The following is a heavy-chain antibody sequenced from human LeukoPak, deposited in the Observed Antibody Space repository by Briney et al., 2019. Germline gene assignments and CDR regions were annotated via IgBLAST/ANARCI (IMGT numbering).Heavy chain of an antibody. CDR1: GFTFSGSA. D-gene: IGHD1-7*01. CDR2: IRSKANSYAT. J-gene: IGHJ4*02. Sequence: AGGGLRLSCAAPGFTFSGSAMHWVRQASGEGLEWVGRIRSKANSYATAYAASVKGRFTISRDDSKNTAYLQMNSLKTEDTAVYYCTRTGTTHSWGQGTLVTVSS. CDR3: TRTGTTHS. V-gene: IGHV3-73*01.